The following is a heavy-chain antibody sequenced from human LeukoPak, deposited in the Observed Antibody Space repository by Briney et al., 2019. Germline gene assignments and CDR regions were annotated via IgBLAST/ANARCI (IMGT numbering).Heavy chain of an antibody. J-gene: IGHJ4*02. D-gene: IGHD1-26*01. CDR2: INPNSGDT. CDR1: GYTFIGYY. V-gene: IGHV1-2*04. CDR3: ARGSIESGSYYYYFDY. Sequence: GASVKVSCKASGYTFIGYYMHWVRQAPGQGLEWMGWINPNSGDTNYAQKFQGWVTMTRDTSISTAYMELSRLRSDDTAVYYCARGSIESGSYYYYFDYWGQGTLVTVSS.